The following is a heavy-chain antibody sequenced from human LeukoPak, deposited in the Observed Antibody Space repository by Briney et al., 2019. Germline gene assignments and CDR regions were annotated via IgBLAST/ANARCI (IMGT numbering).Heavy chain of an antibody. CDR2: ISYDGSNK. CDR3: AKDGPAAAGIDY. J-gene: IGHJ4*02. Sequence: PGSSLRLLCAVSGFTFCIYGMHCPRHAPGKALEWVEVISYDGSNKYFAGSVKGRFTISRDNSKNTLYLQMNSLRAEDTAVYYCAKDGPAAAGIDYWGQGTLVTVSS. V-gene: IGHV3-30*18. CDR1: GFTFCIYG. D-gene: IGHD6-13*01.